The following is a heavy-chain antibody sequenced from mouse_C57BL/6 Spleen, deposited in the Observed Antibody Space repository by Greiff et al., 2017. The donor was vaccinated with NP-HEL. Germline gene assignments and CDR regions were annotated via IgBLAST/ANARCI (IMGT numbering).Heavy chain of an antibody. CDR1: GFTFSDYG. CDR2: ISRGSSTI. CDR3: AREGYGHSCYWYFDV. V-gene: IGHV5-17*01. Sequence: EVQVVESGGGLVKPGASLKLSCAASGFTFSDYGMHWVRQAPEKGLEWVAYISRGSSTIYYADTVKGRFTITRDNASNTLFLQMTNLRSKDTAMYYSAREGYGHSCYWYFDVWGTGTTVTVSS. D-gene: IGHD2-10*02. J-gene: IGHJ1*03.